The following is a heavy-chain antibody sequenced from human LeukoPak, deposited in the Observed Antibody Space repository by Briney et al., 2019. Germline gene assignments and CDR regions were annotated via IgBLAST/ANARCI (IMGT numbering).Heavy chain of an antibody. J-gene: IGHJ6*03. CDR3: TAAIAAEYYYYYMDV. CDR2: ISYDGSNK. CDR1: GFTFSSYA. Sequence: PGGSLRLSCAASGFTFSSYAMHWVRQAPGKGLEWVAVISYDGSNKYYADSVKGRFTISRDNSKNTLYLQMNSLRAEDTAVYYCTAAIAAEYYYYYMDVWGKGTTVTVSS. V-gene: IGHV3-30-3*01. D-gene: IGHD6-13*01.